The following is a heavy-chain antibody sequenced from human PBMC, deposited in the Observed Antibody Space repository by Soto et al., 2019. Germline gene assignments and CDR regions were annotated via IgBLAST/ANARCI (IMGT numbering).Heavy chain of an antibody. J-gene: IGHJ3*02. CDR3: ARDEYYYDSSGYPEGAFDI. D-gene: IGHD3-22*01. V-gene: IGHV4-59*06. CDR1: GGSISSYY. Sequence: SETLSLTCTVSGGSISSYYWSWIRQSPEKGLEWIGYIYYSGSTYYNPSLKSRVTISVDTSKNQFSLKLSSVTAADTAVYYCARDEYYYDSSGYPEGAFDIWGQGTMVTVSS. CDR2: IYYSGST.